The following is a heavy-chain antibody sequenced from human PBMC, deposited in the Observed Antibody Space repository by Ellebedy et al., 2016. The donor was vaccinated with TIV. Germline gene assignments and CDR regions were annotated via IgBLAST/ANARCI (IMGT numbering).Heavy chain of an antibody. J-gene: IGHJ4*02. CDR3: AKERHSRWVGPTYFDY. CDR2: ISYDITNR. Sequence: GESLKISCAASRFPFRDYGMHWVRQAPGKGLEWVAVISYDITNRYYADSVKGRFTISRDNSNNKLYLQIDNLRAEDTAVYYCAKERHSRWVGPTYFDYWGPGTLVTVSS. V-gene: IGHV3-30*18. D-gene: IGHD1-26*01. CDR1: RFPFRDYG.